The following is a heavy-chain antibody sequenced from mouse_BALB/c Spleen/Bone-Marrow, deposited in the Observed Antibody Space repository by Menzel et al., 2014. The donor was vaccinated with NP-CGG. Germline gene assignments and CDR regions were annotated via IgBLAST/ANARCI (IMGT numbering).Heavy chain of an antibody. J-gene: IGHJ4*01. CDR1: GFTFSSYT. V-gene: IGHV5-6-4*01. CDR2: ISSGGSYT. D-gene: IGHD2-3*01. Sequence: EVKLVESGGGLVKPGGSLKLSCAASGFTFSSYTMSWVRQTPEKRLEWVATISSGGSYTYYPDSVKGRFTISRDNAKNTLYLHMSSLKSEDTAMYYCTRDLYDGYYYYAMDYWGQGTSVTVSS. CDR3: TRDLYDGYYYYAMDY.